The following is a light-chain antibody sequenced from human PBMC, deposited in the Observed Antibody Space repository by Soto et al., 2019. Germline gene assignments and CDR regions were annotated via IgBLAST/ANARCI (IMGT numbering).Light chain of an antibody. CDR1: QSVGSS. V-gene: IGKV3-11*01. Sequence: DIVLTQSPATLSLSPEQRATLSCRASQSVGSSVAWYQHKAGQAPRLLIYDALTRATGIPPRFSGSGFGTDFTLTISSLESEDFAVYYCQQRSIWPNAFGQGTKVEIK. CDR2: DAL. CDR3: QQRSIWPNA. J-gene: IGKJ2*01.